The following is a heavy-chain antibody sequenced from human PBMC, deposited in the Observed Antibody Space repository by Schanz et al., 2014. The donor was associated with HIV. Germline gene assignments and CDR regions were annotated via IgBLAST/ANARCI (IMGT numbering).Heavy chain of an antibody. J-gene: IGHJ6*02. CDR3: AKFLRKYDYYGMDV. CDR1: RFTFSSFA. Sequence: EVQLVESGGGLVQPGRSQRLSCAASRFTFSSFAMGWVRQAPGKGLEWVSTIIGSGGRTYYADSVKGRFTISRDNSMNTLYLQMNSLRAEDTAVYYCAKFLRKYDYYGMDVWGQGTTVTVS. V-gene: IGHV3-23*04. CDR2: IIGSGGRT.